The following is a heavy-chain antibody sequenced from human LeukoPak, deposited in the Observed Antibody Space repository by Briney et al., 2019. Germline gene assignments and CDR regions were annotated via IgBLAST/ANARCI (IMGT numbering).Heavy chain of an antibody. CDR3: ARDSSYAFDI. CDR1: GGSLSSYY. J-gene: IGHJ3*02. V-gene: IGHV4-59*01. Sequence: SETLSLTGTVSGGSLSSYYWSWIRQPPGKGLEWIGYIYYSGSTNYNPSLTSRVTISVDTSKNQFSLKLSSVTAADTAVYYCARDSSYAFDIWGQGTMVTVSS. D-gene: IGHD6-6*01. CDR2: IYYSGST.